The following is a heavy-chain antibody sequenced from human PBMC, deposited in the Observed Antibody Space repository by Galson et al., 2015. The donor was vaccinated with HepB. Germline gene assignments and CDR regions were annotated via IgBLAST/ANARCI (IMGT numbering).Heavy chain of an antibody. CDR3: AQLGTGY. CDR1: GFTVSSNY. D-gene: IGHD7-27*01. Sequence: SLRLSCAASGFTVSSNYMNWVRQAPGKGLEWVSVIYGGSNTYHADSVKGRLTLSRDDSKNTVYLQMNSLRAEDTAVYYCAQLGTGYWGQGTLVTVSS. V-gene: IGHV3-53*01. J-gene: IGHJ4*02. CDR2: IYGGSNT.